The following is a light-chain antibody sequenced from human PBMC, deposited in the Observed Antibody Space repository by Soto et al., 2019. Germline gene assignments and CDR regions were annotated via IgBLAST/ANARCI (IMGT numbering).Light chain of an antibody. J-gene: IGKJ2*01. CDR3: QLYGSLPF. CDR1: QSVSSSY. Sequence: EIVLTQSPGTLSLSPGERATLSCRASQSVSSSYLAWYQQKPGQAPRLLIYRASRSPIGIPDRFSGSGSGTYFTLTISRLEPDDFAVYYRQLYGSLPFFGQRTKLEIK. V-gene: IGKV3-20*01. CDR2: RAS.